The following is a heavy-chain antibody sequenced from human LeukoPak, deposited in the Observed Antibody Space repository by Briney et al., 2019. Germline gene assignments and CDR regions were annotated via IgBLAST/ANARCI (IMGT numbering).Heavy chain of an antibody. CDR1: GFIVSHNY. Sequence: GGSLRLSCAASGFIVSHNYMTWVRQAPGKGLEWISVIYIDGTTYYADSVKGRFTISRDQANNTLYLQMNTLRDEDTAVYYCAKEGRTTVTPEAIDYWGQGTLVTVSS. V-gene: IGHV3-53*01. D-gene: IGHD4-17*01. CDR3: AKEGRTTVTPEAIDY. CDR2: IYIDGTT. J-gene: IGHJ4*02.